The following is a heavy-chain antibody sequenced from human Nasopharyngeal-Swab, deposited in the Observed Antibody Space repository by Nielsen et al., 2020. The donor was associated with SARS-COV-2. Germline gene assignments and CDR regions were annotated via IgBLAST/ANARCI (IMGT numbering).Heavy chain of an antibody. V-gene: IGHV3-21*01. CDR2: ISSSSSYI. CDR1: GFTFSSYS. D-gene: IGHD1-14*01. J-gene: IGHJ4*02. Sequence: GGSLRLSCAASGFTFSSYSMNWVRQAPGKGLEWVSSISSSSSYIYYADSVKGRFTISRDNAKNSLYPQMNSLRAEDTAVYYCARDRGITMPFDYWGQGTLVTVSS. CDR3: ARDRGITMPFDY.